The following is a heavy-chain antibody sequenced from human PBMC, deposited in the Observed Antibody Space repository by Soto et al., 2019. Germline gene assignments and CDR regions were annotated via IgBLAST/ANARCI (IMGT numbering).Heavy chain of an antibody. CDR2: IYHTGST. CDR1: GGSISSGGFS. Sequence: SETLSLTCAVSGGSISSGGFSWNWIRQPPGKGLEWIGYIYHTGSTYYNPSLKSRVTISVDRSKNQFSLKLSSVTAADTAVHYCARGGYSSDYWGQGTLVTVSS. V-gene: IGHV4-30-2*01. D-gene: IGHD5-18*01. J-gene: IGHJ4*02. CDR3: ARGGYSSDY.